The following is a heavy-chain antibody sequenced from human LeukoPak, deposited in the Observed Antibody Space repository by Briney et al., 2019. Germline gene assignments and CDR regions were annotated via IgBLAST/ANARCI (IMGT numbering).Heavy chain of an antibody. D-gene: IGHD3-22*01. CDR1: LLNFSSYL. Sequence: PGGSLRLSCAASLLNFSSYLMHGVRQAPGKGLVWVALIQTDVISRIYEDSVNRRLTVPRDHAENTMDLQLNSLRADDTAVEFCARGHSSGNSYDAFDMWGLGTKVTVSS. CDR3: ARGHSSGNSYDAFDM. V-gene: IGHV3-74*01. J-gene: IGHJ3*02. CDR2: IQTDVISR.